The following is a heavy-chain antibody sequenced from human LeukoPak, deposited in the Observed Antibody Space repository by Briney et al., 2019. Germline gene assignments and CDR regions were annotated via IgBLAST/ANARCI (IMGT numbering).Heavy chain of an antibody. J-gene: IGHJ4*02. CDR1: GFTFINAW. CDR2: IKAKAHGGTI. Sequence: GGSLRLSCAASGFTFINAWMAWVRQAPGKGLEWVGRIKAKAHGGTIEYAAPVKGRFTISRDDSKNTLYLQMNSLKTEDTAVYYCTTERLRLGWLHRLRLSDYWGQGTLVTVSS. V-gene: IGHV3-15*01. CDR3: TTERLRLGWLHRLRLSDY. D-gene: IGHD5-24*01.